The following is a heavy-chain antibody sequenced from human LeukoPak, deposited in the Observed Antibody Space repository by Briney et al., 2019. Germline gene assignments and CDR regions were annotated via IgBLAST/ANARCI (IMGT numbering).Heavy chain of an antibody. J-gene: IGHJ3*02. CDR3: ARLIRLLLTSDAFDI. D-gene: IGHD2-2*01. V-gene: IGHV1-2*02. CDR2: INPNSGGT. Sequence: ASVKVSCTASGYTFTGYYMHWVRQAPGQGLEWMGWINPNSGGTNYAQKFQGRVTMTRDTSISTAYMELSRLRSDDTAVYYCARLIRLLLTSDAFDIWGQGTMVAVSS. CDR1: GYTFTGYY.